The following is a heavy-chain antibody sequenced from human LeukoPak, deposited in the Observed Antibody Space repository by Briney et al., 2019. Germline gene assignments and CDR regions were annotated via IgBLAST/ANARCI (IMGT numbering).Heavy chain of an antibody. D-gene: IGHD3-22*01. Sequence: PSETLSLTCTVSGGSISSSSYYWGWIRQPPGKGLEWIGSIYYSGSTYYNPSPKSRVTISVDTSKNQFSLKLSSVTAADTAVYYCARHPSIEPHYYDSSGYYWNYWGQGTLVTVSS. CDR1: GGSISSSSYY. V-gene: IGHV4-39*01. CDR2: IYYSGST. J-gene: IGHJ4*02. CDR3: ARHPSIEPHYYDSSGYYWNY.